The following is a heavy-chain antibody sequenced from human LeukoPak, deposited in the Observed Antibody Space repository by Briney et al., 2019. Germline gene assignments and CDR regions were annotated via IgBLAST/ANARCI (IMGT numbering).Heavy chain of an antibody. CDR1: GYTFTSYH. V-gene: IGHV1-46*04. CDR3: ARVYSGSYPDY. Sequence: ASVKDSCKASGYTFTSYHMHWVRQAPGQVLEWMGIIKPSGGSTSYAQKLQGRITMTRDTSTSTVYMELSSLRSEDTAVYYCARVYSGSYPDYWGQGTLVTVSS. J-gene: IGHJ4*02. CDR2: IKPSGGST. D-gene: IGHD1-26*01.